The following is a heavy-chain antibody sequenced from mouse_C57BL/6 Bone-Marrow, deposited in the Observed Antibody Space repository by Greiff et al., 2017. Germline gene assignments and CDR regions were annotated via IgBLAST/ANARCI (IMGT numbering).Heavy chain of an antibody. CDR2: IYPTSGST. Sequence: QVQLQQPGAELVKPGASVKMSCKASGYTFTSYWITWVKQRPGQGLEWIGDIYPTSGSTNYNEKFKSKATLTVDTSSTTAYMQLSSLTSEDSAVFYCARSGPLRRSFDNEGQGTALTVTS. CDR1: GYTFTSYW. CDR3: ARSGPLRRSFDN. D-gene: IGHD3-2*02. J-gene: IGHJ2*01. V-gene: IGHV1-55*01.